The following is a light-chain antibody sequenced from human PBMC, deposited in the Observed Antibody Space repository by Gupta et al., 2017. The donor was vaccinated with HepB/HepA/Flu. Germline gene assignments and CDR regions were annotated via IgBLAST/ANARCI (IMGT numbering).Light chain of an antibody. V-gene: IGLV2-23*02. Sequence: SALTQPASVSGSPGQSITISCTGTSTDVGGFNLVSWFQHHPGKAPKLIIYEVNKRPSGVSSRFSGSKSGYTASLTISGRQAEDEADYYCFAYAGSTTYVFGTGTKVTVL. CDR3: FAYAGSTTYV. J-gene: IGLJ1*01. CDR1: STDVGGFNL. CDR2: EVN.